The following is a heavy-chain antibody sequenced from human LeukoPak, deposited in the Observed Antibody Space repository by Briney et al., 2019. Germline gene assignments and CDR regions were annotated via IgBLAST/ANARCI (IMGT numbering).Heavy chain of an antibody. J-gene: IGHJ6*03. V-gene: IGHV4-61*02. CDR3: ARGVPAATGDYYYYVDV. D-gene: IGHD2-2*01. CDR1: GGPISSGSYY. CDR2: IYTSGST. Sequence: SETLSLTCTVSGGPISSGSYYWSWIRQPAGKGLEWIGRIYTSGSTNYNPSLKSRVTISVDTSKNQFSLKLSSVTAADTAVYYCARGVPAATGDYYYYVDVWGKGTTVTISS.